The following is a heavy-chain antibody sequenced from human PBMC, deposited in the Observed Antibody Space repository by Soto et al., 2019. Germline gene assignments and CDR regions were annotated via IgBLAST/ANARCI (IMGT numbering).Heavy chain of an antibody. Sequence: QVQLQESGPRLVKPSETLSVTCTVSGGSVTGFYWSWIRQPPGKRLEWIGYIFHSGSSNYNPSLKSRVTISVDTAKSKVSLRLTSVTAADTAVYYCARATGLGVAHIDYWGRGTLVTVSS. D-gene: IGHD3-3*01. V-gene: IGHV4-59*02. CDR3: ARATGLGVAHIDY. CDR2: IFHSGSS. J-gene: IGHJ4*02. CDR1: GGSVTGFY.